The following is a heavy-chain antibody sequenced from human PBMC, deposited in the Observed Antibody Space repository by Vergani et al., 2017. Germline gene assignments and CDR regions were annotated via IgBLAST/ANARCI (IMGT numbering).Heavy chain of an antibody. V-gene: IGHV4-59*11. CDR2: IHYSENT. CDR1: FDSIRNLY. J-gene: IGHJ5*02. D-gene: IGHD6-19*01. CDR3: ASDTHSGQRADR. Sequence: QVRLQESGPGLVKPSETLSLTCSVSFDSIRNLYCNWIRQPPGKGLEWIGSIHYSENTNYNPSLKTRVTISVDTSKNQVSLTLTSVTAADTAVYYCASDTHSGQRADRWGQGILVTVTS.